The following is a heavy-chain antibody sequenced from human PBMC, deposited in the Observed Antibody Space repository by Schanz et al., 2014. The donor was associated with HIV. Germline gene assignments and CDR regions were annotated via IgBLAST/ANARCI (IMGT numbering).Heavy chain of an antibody. J-gene: IGHJ4*02. CDR1: GFNFNNYA. CDR2: ISESGGRT. CDR3: AKPEYDSRGNSQSHFDY. D-gene: IGHD3-22*01. V-gene: IGHV3-23*04. Sequence: EQLVASGGGSVKPGGSLRLSCAASGFNFNNYAMTWVRQAPGKGLEWVSSISESGGRTYYADSVNGRFTISRDNSKNTLYLQMTTLRIDDTAVYYCAKPEYDSRGNSQSHFDYWGQGTLVTVSS.